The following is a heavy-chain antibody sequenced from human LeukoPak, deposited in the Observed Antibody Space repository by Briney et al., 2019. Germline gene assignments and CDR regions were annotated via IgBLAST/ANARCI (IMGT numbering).Heavy chain of an antibody. CDR2: INHSGST. J-gene: IGHJ6*02. CDR1: GGSFSDYY. V-gene: IGHV4-34*01. D-gene: IGHD5-12*01. Sequence: PSETLSLTCAVYGGSFSDYYWSWIRQPPGKGLEWIGEINHSGSTNYNPSLKSRVTISVDTSKNQFSLKLSSVTAEDTAVYYCARDEVGGYDPSSPDYGMDVWGQGTTVTVSS. CDR3: ARDEVGGYDPSSPDYGMDV.